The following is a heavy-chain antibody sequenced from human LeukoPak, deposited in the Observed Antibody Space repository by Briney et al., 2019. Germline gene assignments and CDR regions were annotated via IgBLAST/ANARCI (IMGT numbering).Heavy chain of an antibody. V-gene: IGHV4-39*01. D-gene: IGHD3-22*01. J-gene: IGHJ3*02. Sequence: PSQTLSLTCTVSGGSISSSSYYWGWIRQPPGKGLEWIGSIYYSGSTYDNPSLKSRVTISVDTSKNQFSLKLSSVTAADTAVYYCARHPGGYYDSSGHDAFDIWGQGTMVTVSS. CDR2: IYYSGST. CDR1: GGSISSSSYY. CDR3: ARHPGGYYDSSGHDAFDI.